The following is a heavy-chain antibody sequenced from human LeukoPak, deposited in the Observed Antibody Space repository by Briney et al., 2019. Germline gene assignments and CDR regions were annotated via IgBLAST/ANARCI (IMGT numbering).Heavy chain of an antibody. J-gene: IGHJ3*02. CDR2: ISYDGSNK. CDR1: GFTFSSYG. D-gene: IGHD5-18*01. V-gene: IGHV3-30*18. CDR3: AKLGHSYGYVDAFDI. Sequence: PGRSLRLSCAASGFTFSSYGMHWVRQAPGKGLEGVAVISYDGSNKYYADSVKGRFTISRDNSKNTLYLQMNSLRAEDTAVYYCAKLGHSYGYVDAFDIWGQGTMVTVSS.